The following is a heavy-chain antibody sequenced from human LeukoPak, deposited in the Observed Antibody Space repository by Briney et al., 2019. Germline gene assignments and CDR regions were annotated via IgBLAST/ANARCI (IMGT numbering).Heavy chain of an antibody. V-gene: IGHV1-69*13. CDR2: TIPIFGTA. CDR3: ARDLTDHYYGRDYYYYMDV. CDR1: GYTFTSYD. J-gene: IGHJ6*03. D-gene: IGHD3-10*01. Sequence: SVKVSCKASGYTFTSYDINWVRQAPGQGLEWKERTIPIFGTANYAQKFQGRVTITADESTSTAYMALSSLRSEDTAVYYCARDLTDHYYGRDYYYYMDVWGKGTTVTISS.